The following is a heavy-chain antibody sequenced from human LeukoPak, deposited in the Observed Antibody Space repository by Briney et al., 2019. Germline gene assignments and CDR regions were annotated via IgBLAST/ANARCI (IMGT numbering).Heavy chain of an antibody. CDR2: ISPYSGNT. Sequence: ASVEVSCKASGYTFISYGISWVRRAPGQGLEGRGWISPYSGNTNYGQKLQGRVTMTSVTFTSTAYMELRSLRADDTAVYYCARGDGSGWPNLDYWGQGTLVTVSS. CDR3: ARGDGSGWPNLDY. D-gene: IGHD6-19*01. J-gene: IGHJ4*02. V-gene: IGHV1-18*01. CDR1: GYTFISYG.